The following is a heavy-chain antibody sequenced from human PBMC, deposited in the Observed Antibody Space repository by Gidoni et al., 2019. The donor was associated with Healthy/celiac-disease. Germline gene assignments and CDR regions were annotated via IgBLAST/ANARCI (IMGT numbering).Heavy chain of an antibody. Sequence: EVQLLESGGGLVQPGGSLRLSCAASGFTFSSYAMRWVRPAPGKGLEWVSAISGSGGSTYYADSGKGRFTISRDNSKNTLYLQMNSLRAEDTAVYYCARANYDFWSGYYSPNWFDPWGQGTLVTVSS. D-gene: IGHD3-3*01. CDR2: ISGSGGST. CDR3: ARANYDFWSGYYSPNWFDP. J-gene: IGHJ5*02. CDR1: GFTFSSYA. V-gene: IGHV3-23*01.